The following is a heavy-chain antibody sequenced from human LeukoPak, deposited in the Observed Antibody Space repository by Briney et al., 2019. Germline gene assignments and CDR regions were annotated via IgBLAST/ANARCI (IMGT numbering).Heavy chain of an antibody. V-gene: IGHV3-23*01. Sequence: GGSLRLSCAASGFTFNTYAMSWVRQVPGKGLEWVSVISATSTSASFADSVKGRFTISRDNSKNTLYLQMNSLTAEDTAVYYCAKDRGSGWANYFDYWGQGTLVTVSS. CDR3: AKDRGSGWANYFDY. CDR1: GFTFNTYA. CDR2: ISATSTSA. J-gene: IGHJ4*02. D-gene: IGHD6-19*01.